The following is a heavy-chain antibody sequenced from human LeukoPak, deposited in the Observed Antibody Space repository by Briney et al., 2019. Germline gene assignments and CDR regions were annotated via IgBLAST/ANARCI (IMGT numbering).Heavy chain of an antibody. V-gene: IGHV3-15*01. CDR1: GFTFSNAW. J-gene: IGHJ4*02. CDR3: TTDRYSGYE. CDR2: MKSKTDGGTT. D-gene: IGHD5-12*01. Sequence: PGGSLRLSCAASGFTFSNAWMSWVRQAPGKGLEWVGRMKSKTDGGTTDYAAPVKGRFTISRDASKNTLYLQMNSLKTEDTAVYYCTTDRYSGYEWGQGTLVTVSS.